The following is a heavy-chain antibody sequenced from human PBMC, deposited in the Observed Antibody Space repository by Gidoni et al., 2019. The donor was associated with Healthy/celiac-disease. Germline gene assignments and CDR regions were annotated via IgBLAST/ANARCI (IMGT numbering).Heavy chain of an antibody. J-gene: IGHJ4*02. CDR3: AHRSSYGDYDY. CDR1: GFPLSTRGVG. V-gene: IGHV2-5*02. D-gene: IGHD4-17*01. CDR2: IYWDDDK. Sequence: QSTLKESGPTLVKPTQSLTLACAFTGFPLSTRGVGVGWISQPPGKALTWLALIYWDDDKRYSQSLKSRLTITKDTSKNQLVLTMTDKHPVDTASYYCAHRSSYGDYDYWGQGTLVTVSS.